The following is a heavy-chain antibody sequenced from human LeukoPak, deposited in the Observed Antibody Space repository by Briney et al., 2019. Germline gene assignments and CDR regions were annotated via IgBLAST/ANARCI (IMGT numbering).Heavy chain of an antibody. Sequence: ASVKVSCKASGYTFTSYGISWVRQAPGQGLEWMGWISAYNGNTNYAQKLQGRATMTTDTSTSTAYMELRSLRSDDTAVYYCARDTAVAGTNWFDPWGQGTLVTVSS. V-gene: IGHV1-18*04. CDR2: ISAYNGNT. CDR3: ARDTAVAGTNWFDP. J-gene: IGHJ5*02. CDR1: GYTFTSYG. D-gene: IGHD6-19*01.